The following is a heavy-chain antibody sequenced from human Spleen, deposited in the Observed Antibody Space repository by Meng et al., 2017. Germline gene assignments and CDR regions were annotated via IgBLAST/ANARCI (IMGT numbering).Heavy chain of an antibody. CDR2: ISGSGGST. D-gene: IGHD3-10*01. CDR1: GGSFSGYY. J-gene: IGHJ4*02. CDR3: AKENIYGSGSYYNYHFDY. Sequence: ETLSLTCAVYGGSFSGYYWSWIRQPPGKGLEWVSAISGSGGSTYYADSVKGRFTISRDNSKYTLYLQMNSLRAEDTAVYYCAKENIYGSGSYYNYHFDYWGQGTLVTVSS. V-gene: IGHV3-23*01.